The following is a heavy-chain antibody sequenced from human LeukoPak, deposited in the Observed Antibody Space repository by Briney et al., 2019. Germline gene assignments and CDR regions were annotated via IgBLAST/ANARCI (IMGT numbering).Heavy chain of an antibody. CDR2: INSVGSTI. Sequence: GGSLRLSCAASGFTFSSCWMHWVRQAPGEGLVWVAHINSVGSTITYADSVRGRFTISRDNAKNTLYLQMDSLRAEDTAMYYCVKDLYKGDSASWYFFHYWGQGTLVTVSS. D-gene: IGHD6-13*01. CDR1: GFTFSSCW. J-gene: IGHJ4*02. V-gene: IGHV3-74*03. CDR3: VKDLYKGDSASWYFFHY.